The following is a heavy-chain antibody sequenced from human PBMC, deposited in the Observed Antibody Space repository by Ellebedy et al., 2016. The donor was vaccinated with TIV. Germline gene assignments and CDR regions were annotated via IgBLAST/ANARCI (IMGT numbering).Heavy chain of an antibody. V-gene: IGHV5-51*01. CDR2: IFPADSDT. D-gene: IGHD3-10*01. CDR1: GFTYTNYW. J-gene: IGHJ6*02. Sequence: GESLKISCEASGFTYTNYWIAWVRQLPGKGLEWMGIIFPADSDTRYSPSFQGQVSISADTSLKTAYLQWNSLKASDTGTYYCARHLSGSGIISSSTPYYYNGMDAWGQGTTVTVSS. CDR3: ARHLSGSGIISSSTPYYYNGMDA.